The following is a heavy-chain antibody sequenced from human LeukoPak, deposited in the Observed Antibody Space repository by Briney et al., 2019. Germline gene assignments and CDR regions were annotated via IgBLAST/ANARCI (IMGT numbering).Heavy chain of an antibody. V-gene: IGHV3-23*01. CDR2: ISVSGGST. D-gene: IGHD3-3*01. CDR3: AKARTIFNWFDP. Sequence: PGGSLRLSCAASGFTFSSSAMSWVRQAPRKGLEWVSVISVSGGSTYYADSVKGRFTISRDNSKNTLYLQMNSLRAEDTAVYYCAKARTIFNWFDPWGQGTLVTVSS. J-gene: IGHJ5*02. CDR1: GFTFSSSA.